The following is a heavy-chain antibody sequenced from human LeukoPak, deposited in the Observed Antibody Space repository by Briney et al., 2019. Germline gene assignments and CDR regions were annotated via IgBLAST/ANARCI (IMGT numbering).Heavy chain of an antibody. J-gene: IGHJ3*02. CDR3: ARDLPYCTNGVCYTYLDAFDI. CDR1: GFTFSSYA. CDR2: ISYDGSNK. Sequence: QPGGSLRLSCAASGFTFSSYAMHWVRQAPGKGLEWVAVISYDGSNKYYADSVKGRFTISRDNSKNTLYLQMNSLRAEDTAVYYCARDLPYCTNGVCYTYLDAFDIWGQGTMVTVSS. D-gene: IGHD2-8*01. V-gene: IGHV3-30*04.